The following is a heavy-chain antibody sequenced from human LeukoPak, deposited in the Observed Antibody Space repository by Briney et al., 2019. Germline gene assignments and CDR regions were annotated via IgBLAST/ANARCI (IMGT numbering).Heavy chain of an antibody. D-gene: IGHD6-6*01. CDR2: IYYSGST. V-gene: IGHV4-59*01. J-gene: IGHJ4*02. CDR1: GGSISSYY. CDR3: ARALGLSIAAPHFDY. Sequence: PSETLSLTCTVSGGSISSYYWSWIRQPPGKGLEWIGYIYYSGSTNYNPSLKSRVTISVDTSKDQFSLKLSSVTAADTAMYYCARALGLSIAAPHFDYWGQGTLVTVSS.